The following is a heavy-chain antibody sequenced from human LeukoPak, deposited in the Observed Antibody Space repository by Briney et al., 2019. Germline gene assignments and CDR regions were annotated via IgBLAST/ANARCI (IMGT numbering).Heavy chain of an antibody. V-gene: IGHV4-39*01. D-gene: IGHD3-10*01. CDR2: VHYSGTT. J-gene: IGHJ3*01. Sequence: SETLSLTCTVSGGSISSSAYYWGWIRQPPGKGLEWSGTVHYSGTTCYNPSLKSRVTISVDTSKNQFSLKLSSVTAADTAVYYCARHSDGSGSYSQPPEADCDAFDFWGQGTMVTVSS. CDR3: ARHSDGSGSYSQPPEADCDAFDF. CDR1: GGSISSSAYY.